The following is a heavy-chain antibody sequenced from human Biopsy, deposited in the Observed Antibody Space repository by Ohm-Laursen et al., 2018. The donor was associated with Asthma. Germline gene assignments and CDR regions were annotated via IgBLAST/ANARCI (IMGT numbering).Heavy chain of an antibody. V-gene: IGHV1-3*01. Sequence: ASVKVSCKSSGYTFIHYAIHWVRQAPGQRLEWMGWINAGNGNTKYSQKFQGRVTITRDTSASTAYMDLRSLRSEDTAMYYCARTYYDFLTGQVNDAFALWGQGAMVTVSS. J-gene: IGHJ3*01. CDR1: GYTFIHYA. CDR2: INAGNGNT. D-gene: IGHD3-9*01. CDR3: ARTYYDFLTGQVNDAFAL.